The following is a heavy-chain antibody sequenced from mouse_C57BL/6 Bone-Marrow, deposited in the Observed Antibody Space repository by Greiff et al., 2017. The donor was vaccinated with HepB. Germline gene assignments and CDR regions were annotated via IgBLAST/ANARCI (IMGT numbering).Heavy chain of an antibody. CDR2: INPGSGGT. Sequence: QVTLKVSGAELVRPGTSVKVSCKASGYAFTNYLIEWVKQRPGQGLEWIGVINPGSGGTNYNEKFKGKATLTADKSSSTAYMQLSSLTSEDSAVYFCARWGFAYWGQGTLVTVSA. CDR3: ARWGFAY. J-gene: IGHJ3*01. V-gene: IGHV1-54*01. CDR1: GYAFTNYL.